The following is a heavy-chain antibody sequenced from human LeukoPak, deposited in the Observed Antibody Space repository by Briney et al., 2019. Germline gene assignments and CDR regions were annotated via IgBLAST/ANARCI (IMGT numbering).Heavy chain of an antibody. CDR1: GFTFSSYA. V-gene: IGHV3-33*08. CDR2: IWYDGSNK. D-gene: IGHD1-26*01. J-gene: IGHJ4*02. CDR3: ARDSGSYGDYFDY. Sequence: GGSLRLSCAASGFTFSSYAMSWVRQAPGKGLEWVAVIWYDGSNKYYADSVKGRFTISRDNSKNTLYLQMNSLRAEDTAVYYCARDSGSYGDYFDYWGQGTLVTVSS.